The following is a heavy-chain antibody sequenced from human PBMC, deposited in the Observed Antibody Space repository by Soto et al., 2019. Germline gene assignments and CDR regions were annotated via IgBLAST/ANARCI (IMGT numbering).Heavy chain of an antibody. Sequence: QAQLVQSGAEVKKPGSSVKVSCKASGGTFSSYAITWVRQAPGQGLEWMGGISPIFGTANYAQKLLGRVTITAEKSPSPAYMELISLSSEDTAVDYCEGVARTGPRRSWGQGTLVTVSS. V-gene: IGHV1-69*06. CDR2: ISPIFGTA. D-gene: IGHD1-1*01. J-gene: IGHJ5*02. CDR1: GGTFSSYA. CDR3: EGVARTGPRRS.